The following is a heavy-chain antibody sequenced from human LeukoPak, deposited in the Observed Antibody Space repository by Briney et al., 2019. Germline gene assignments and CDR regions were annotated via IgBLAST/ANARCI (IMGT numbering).Heavy chain of an antibody. CDR2: INPNSGGT. J-gene: IGHJ4*02. CDR3: ARVDFPGSTSLNLGY. V-gene: IGHV1-2*02. D-gene: IGHD2-2*01. Sequence: GASVTVSCTPSGYTFSRYYMHWVRQAPGQGLEWMGWINPNSGGTNYAQNFQGRVTMTRDTSISTAYMELSSLRSDDTAVYYCARVDFPGSTSLNLGYWGQGTLVTVSS. CDR1: GYTFSRYY.